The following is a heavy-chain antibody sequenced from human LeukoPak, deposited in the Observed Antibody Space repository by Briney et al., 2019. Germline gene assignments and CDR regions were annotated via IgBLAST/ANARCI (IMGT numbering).Heavy chain of an antibody. CDR2: INHSGST. CDR3: ARGGYSYGYAIDY. CDR1: GGSFSGNF. V-gene: IGHV4-34*01. Sequence: PSETLSLTCAVYGGSFSGNFWSWIRQPPGKGLEWIGEINHSGSTNYNPSLKSRVTISVDTSKNQFSLKLSSVTAADTAVYYCARGGYSYGYAIDYWGQGTLVTVSS. D-gene: IGHD5-18*01. J-gene: IGHJ4*02.